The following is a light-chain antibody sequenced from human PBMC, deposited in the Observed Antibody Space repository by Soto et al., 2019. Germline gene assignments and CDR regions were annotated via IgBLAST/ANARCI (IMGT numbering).Light chain of an antibody. Sequence: EIVLTQSPGTLSLSPGERATLSCRASQSVSNTYLDWYQQKPGQAPRLLIYDASSRATGIPDRFSGSGSGTDFALTISRLEPEDFAVYYCQQYGTSSGLLTFGPGTKVDI. V-gene: IGKV3-20*01. CDR1: QSVSNTY. CDR3: QQYGTSSGLLT. J-gene: IGKJ3*01. CDR2: DAS.